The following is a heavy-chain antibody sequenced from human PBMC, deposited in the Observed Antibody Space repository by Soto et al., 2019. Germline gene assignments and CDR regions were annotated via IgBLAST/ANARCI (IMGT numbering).Heavy chain of an antibody. J-gene: IGHJ3*02. V-gene: IGHV3-30*18. D-gene: IGHD1-26*01. CDR1: GFSFTTYV. CDR3: AKGLLAIVGTTIPRDDFNI. CDR2: ISHDGSYK. Sequence: GWSLRLSCAASGFSFTTYVMHWVRQAPGKGLEWVAVISHDGSYKYYGDAVKGRFTISRDTSKNAVYLEMNSLRPEDTAVYYCAKGLLAIVGTTIPRDDFNIWGQGKMVTVSS.